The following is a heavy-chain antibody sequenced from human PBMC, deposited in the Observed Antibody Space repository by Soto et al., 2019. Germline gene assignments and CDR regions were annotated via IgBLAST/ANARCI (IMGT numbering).Heavy chain of an antibody. V-gene: IGHV1-46*01. D-gene: IGHD3-10*01. CDR1: GYTFTSYY. CDR3: ARSVYYYGSGSWFAFDI. Sequence: ASVKVSCKASGYTFTSYYMHWVRQAPGQGLEWMGIINPSGGSTSYAQKFQGRVTMTRDTSTSTAYMELSSLRSEDTAVYYCARSVYYYGSGSWFAFDIWGQGTMVTVSS. CDR2: INPSGGST. J-gene: IGHJ3*02.